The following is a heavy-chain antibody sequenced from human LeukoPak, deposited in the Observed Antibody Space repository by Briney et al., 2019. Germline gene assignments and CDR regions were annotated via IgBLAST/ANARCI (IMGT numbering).Heavy chain of an antibody. CDR2: INHSGST. D-gene: IGHD3-22*01. V-gene: IGHV4-34*01. CDR3: ARGRTYYYDSSGYWDFDY. J-gene: IGHJ4*02. Sequence: ASETLSLTCAVYGGSFSGYYWSWIRQPPGKGLEWIGEINHSGSTNYNPSLKSRVTISVDTSKNQFSLKVNSVTAADMAVYYYARGRTYYYDSSGYWDFDYWGQGTLVTVSS. CDR1: GGSFSGYY.